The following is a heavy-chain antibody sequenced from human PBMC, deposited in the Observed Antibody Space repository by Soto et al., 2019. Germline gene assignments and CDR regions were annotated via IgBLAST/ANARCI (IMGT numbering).Heavy chain of an antibody. CDR3: ATLQPLIVVAGQKDY. Sequence: QVQLVQSGAEVKKPGSSVKVSCKASGGTFSSYTISWVRQAPGQGLEWMGRIIPILGIANYAQKFQGRVTISADKSTITAYMELSSLSSEDTAVYYCATLQPLIVVAGQKDYWGQGTLVTVSS. D-gene: IGHD6-19*01. CDR2: IIPILGIA. J-gene: IGHJ4*02. V-gene: IGHV1-69*02. CDR1: GGTFSSYT.